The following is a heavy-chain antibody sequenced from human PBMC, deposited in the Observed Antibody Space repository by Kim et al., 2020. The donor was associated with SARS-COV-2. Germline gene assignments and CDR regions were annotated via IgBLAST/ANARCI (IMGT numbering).Heavy chain of an antibody. J-gene: IGHJ4*02. CDR3: ARNNITIFGVVDFDY. V-gene: IGHV1-69*04. CDR2: IIPILGIA. Sequence: SVKVSCKASGGTFSSYAISWVRQAPGQGLEWMGRIIPILGIANYAQKFQGRVTITADKSTSTAYMELSSLRSEDTAVYYCARNNITIFGVVDFDYWGQGTLVTVSS. D-gene: IGHD3-3*01. CDR1: GGTFSSYA.